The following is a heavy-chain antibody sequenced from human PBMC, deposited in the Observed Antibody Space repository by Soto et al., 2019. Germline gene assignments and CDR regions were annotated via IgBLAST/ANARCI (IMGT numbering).Heavy chain of an antibody. D-gene: IGHD6-13*01. CDR1: GFTFITYE. CDR2: ISVSGNII. V-gene: IGHV3-48*03. CDR3: VRDTMRASADASLDY. Sequence: SLSCAASGFTFITYEFNWVRHAPGRGLEWISYISVSGNIIKYADSVKGRFTISGDNSERTLHLHMSSLRVDDTAVYFCVRDTMRASADASLDYSGQRTQLTFCS. J-gene: IGHJ4*02.